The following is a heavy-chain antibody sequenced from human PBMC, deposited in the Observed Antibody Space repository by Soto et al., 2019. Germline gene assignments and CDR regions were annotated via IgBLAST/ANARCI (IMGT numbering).Heavy chain of an antibody. D-gene: IGHD4-17*01. Sequence: DVQLLESGGGLVQPGGSLRLSCAASGFTFSSYAMSWVRQAPGKGLEWVSAISGGGGSTYYADSVKGRFTISRDNSKNTLYLQMNRLRAEDTAVYYCAKDREWTVTTWWDYWGQGTLVTVSS. CDR3: AKDREWTVTTWWDY. CDR2: ISGGGGST. CDR1: GFTFSSYA. J-gene: IGHJ4*02. V-gene: IGHV3-23*01.